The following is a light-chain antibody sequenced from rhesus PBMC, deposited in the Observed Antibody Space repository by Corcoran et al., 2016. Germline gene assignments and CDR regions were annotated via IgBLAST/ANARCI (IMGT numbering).Light chain of an antibody. CDR1: QSGSSN. CDR3: QQYNNWNS. Sequence: EIVMTQSPATLSLSPGERANLSCRASQSGSSNLAWYQQKPGQAPRPLLYYASKRATGIPDRFIGRGSGTDFTLTISSLEPEDFVVYYCQQYNNWNSFGQGTKVEIK. CDR2: YAS. V-gene: IGKV3-35*01. J-gene: IGKJ2*01.